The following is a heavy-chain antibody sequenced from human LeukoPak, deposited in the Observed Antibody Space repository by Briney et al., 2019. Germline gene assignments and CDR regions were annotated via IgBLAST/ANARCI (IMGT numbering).Heavy chain of an antibody. CDR2: IIPILGIA. CDR3: ARAPIPQYYYDSSGPMDV. Sequence: ASVKVSCKASGGTFSSNAISWVRQAPGQGLEWMGRIIPILGIANHAQKFQGRVTITADKSTSTAYMELSSLRSEDTAVYYCARAPIPQYYYDSSGPMDVWGQGTTVTVSS. V-gene: IGHV1-69*04. CDR1: GGTFSSNA. J-gene: IGHJ6*02. D-gene: IGHD3-22*01.